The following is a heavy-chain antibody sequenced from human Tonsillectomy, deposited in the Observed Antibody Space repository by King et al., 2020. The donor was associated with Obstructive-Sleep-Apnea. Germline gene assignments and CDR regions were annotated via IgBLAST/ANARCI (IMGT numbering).Heavy chain of an antibody. V-gene: IGHV3-30*18. CDR3: AKARVGYCSSTSCYAAEYFQH. CDR2: ISYDGSNK. Sequence: VKLVESGGGVVQPGRSLRLSCAASGFTFSNYGMHWVRQAPGKGLEWVALISYDGSNKYYADSVKGRFTISRDNSKNTLYLQMNSLRAEDTAVYYCAKARVGYCSSTSCYAAEYFQHWGQGTLVTVSS. CDR1: GFTFSNYG. D-gene: IGHD2-2*01. J-gene: IGHJ1*01.